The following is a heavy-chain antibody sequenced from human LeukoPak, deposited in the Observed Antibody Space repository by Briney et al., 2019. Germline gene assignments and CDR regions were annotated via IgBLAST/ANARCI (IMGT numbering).Heavy chain of an antibody. J-gene: IGHJ5*02. CDR3: VRGGESTWS. CDR2: ISSSSSTI. Sequence: GGSLRLSCAASGFTFSSYSMNWVRQAPGKGLEWVSYISSSSSTIYYADSVKGRFTISRDNAKNSLYLQMNSLRVEDTAVYYCVRGGESTWSWGQGTLVTVSS. CDR1: GFTFSSYS. V-gene: IGHV3-48*04. D-gene: IGHD2-15*01.